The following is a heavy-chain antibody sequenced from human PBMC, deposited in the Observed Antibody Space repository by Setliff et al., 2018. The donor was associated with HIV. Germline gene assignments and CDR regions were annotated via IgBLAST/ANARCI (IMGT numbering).Heavy chain of an antibody. Sequence: ASVKVSCKASGGTFSSYVISWVRQAPGQGPEWMGGITPMYGVTNYAQKFQGRVTITTDESTSTAYMELSSLRSEDTAMYYCASAYCSSTGCYVRWGNGMDVWGQGTTVTVSS. CDR2: ITPMYGVT. J-gene: IGHJ6*02. CDR1: GGTFSSYV. D-gene: IGHD2-2*01. V-gene: IGHV1-69*05. CDR3: ASAYCSSTGCYVRWGNGMDV.